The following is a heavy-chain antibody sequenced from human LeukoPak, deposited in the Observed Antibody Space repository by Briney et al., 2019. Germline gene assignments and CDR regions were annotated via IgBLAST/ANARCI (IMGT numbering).Heavy chain of an antibody. CDR1: GFTFSSYA. CDR3: ARQYYYDGSTFDP. J-gene: IGHJ5*02. D-gene: IGHD3-22*01. CDR2: IYYSGST. Sequence: PGGSLRLSCAASGFTFSSYAMSWIRQPPGKGLEWIGNIYYSGSTYYNPSLKSRVTISVDTSKNQFSLKLGSVTAADTAVYYCARQYYYDGSTFDPWGQGTLVTVSS. V-gene: IGHV4-39*01.